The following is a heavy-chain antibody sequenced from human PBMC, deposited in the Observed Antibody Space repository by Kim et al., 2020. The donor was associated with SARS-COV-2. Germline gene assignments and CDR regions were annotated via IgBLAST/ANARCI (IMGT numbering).Heavy chain of an antibody. Sequence: GGSLRLSCEASGFTFSSHAIHWVRQAPGKGLEWVANIKQDGSEKYYVDSVKGRFTISRDNAKNSLYLQMNSLRAEDTAVYYCARGVKRFLEWLGPPNNQNPHYYGMDVWGQGTTVTVSS. D-gene: IGHD3-3*01. V-gene: IGHV3-7*01. CDR1: GFTFSSHA. J-gene: IGHJ6*02. CDR3: ARGVKRFLEWLGPPNNQNPHYYGMDV. CDR2: IKQDGSEK.